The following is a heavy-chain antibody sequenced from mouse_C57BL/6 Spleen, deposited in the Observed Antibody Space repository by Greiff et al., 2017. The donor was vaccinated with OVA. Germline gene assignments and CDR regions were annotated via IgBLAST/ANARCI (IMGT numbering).Heavy chain of an antibody. V-gene: IGHV5-17*01. Sequence: DVQLVESGGGLVKPGGSLKLSCAASGFTFSDYGMHWVRQAPEKGLEWVAYISSGSSTIYYADTVKGRFTISRDNAKNTLFLQMTSLRSEDTAMYYCARNYYGWYFDVWGTGTTVTVSS. D-gene: IGHD1-1*01. J-gene: IGHJ1*03. CDR2: ISSGSSTI. CDR3: ARNYYGWYFDV. CDR1: GFTFSDYG.